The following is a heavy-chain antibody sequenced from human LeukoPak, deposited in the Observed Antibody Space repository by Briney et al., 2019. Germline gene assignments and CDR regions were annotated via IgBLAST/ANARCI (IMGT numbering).Heavy chain of an antibody. J-gene: IGHJ1*01. V-gene: IGHV3-7*01. CDR2: IGQDGSGT. Sequence: GGSLRLSCSSSGFIFGSHRTSWVRQAPGKGLEWVANIGQDGSGTFYADSLRGRFTISRDNANNLLFLQMNNLRVEDTAVYYCVRGNEAYWGQGTLVTVSS. CDR1: GFIFGSHR. CDR3: VRGNEAY.